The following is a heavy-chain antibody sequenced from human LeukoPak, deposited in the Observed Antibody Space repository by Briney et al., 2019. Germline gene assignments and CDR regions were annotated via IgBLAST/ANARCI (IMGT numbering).Heavy chain of an antibody. CDR2: LYYSGNT. CDR1: GGSISSYY. CDR3: ARAAYCGGDCYYYFDY. V-gene: IGHV4-59*01. D-gene: IGHD2-21*02. Sequence: SETLSLSCTVSGGSISSYYWHWIRQPPGKGLEWIGYLYYSGNTYYNPSLKSRVTMSVDTSKNQFSLKLSSVTAADTAVYFCARAAYCGGDCYYYFDYWGQGTLVTVSS. J-gene: IGHJ4*02.